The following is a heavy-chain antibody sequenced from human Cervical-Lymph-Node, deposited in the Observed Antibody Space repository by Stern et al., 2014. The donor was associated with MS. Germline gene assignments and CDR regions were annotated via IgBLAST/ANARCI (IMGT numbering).Heavy chain of an antibody. CDR2: ISYDGSNK. D-gene: IGHD6-19*01. J-gene: IGHJ4*02. Sequence: VQLVESGGGVVQPGRSLRLSCAASGFTFSSYGMHWVRQAPGKGLEWVAVISYDGSNKYYADSLKGRFTISRDNSKNTLYLQMNSLRAEDTAVYYCAKVGSIAVAGTGFDSWGQGTLVTVSS. CDR1: GFTFSSYG. CDR3: AKVGSIAVAGTGFDS. V-gene: IGHV3-30*18.